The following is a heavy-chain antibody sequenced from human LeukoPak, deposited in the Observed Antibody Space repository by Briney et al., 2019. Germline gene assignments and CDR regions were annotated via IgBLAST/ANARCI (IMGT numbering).Heavy chain of an antibody. CDR2: IKSDGST. D-gene: IGHD3-22*01. Sequence: GGSLRLSCAAPGFTFSNYWMHWVRQAPGKGLVWVSRIKSDGSTRYADSVKGRFTISRDNAKNTVSLQMTSLRAEDTGVYYCARAPSEIGGYYPEYFRHWGQGTLVIVSS. CDR1: GFTFSNYW. CDR3: ARAPSEIGGYYPEYFRH. J-gene: IGHJ1*01. V-gene: IGHV3-74*01.